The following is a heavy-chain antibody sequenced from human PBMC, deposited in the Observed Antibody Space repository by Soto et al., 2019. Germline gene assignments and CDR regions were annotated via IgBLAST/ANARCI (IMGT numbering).Heavy chain of an antibody. CDR3: FRGRLLPPVHFDY. J-gene: IGHJ4*02. V-gene: IGHV4-30-2*01. Sequence: SETLSLTCAVSGDSISSGGYSWSWIRRPPGKGLEWIGYIYHSGSASYNPSLKSRVTISVDGSKNHFSLQLSSVTAADTAVYYCFRGRLLPPVHFDYWGQGSLVTGSS. D-gene: IGHD2-15*01. CDR2: IYHSGSA. CDR1: GDSISSGGYS.